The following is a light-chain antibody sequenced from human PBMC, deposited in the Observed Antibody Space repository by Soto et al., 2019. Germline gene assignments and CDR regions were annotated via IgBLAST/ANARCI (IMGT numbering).Light chain of an antibody. V-gene: IGLV2-14*01. Sequence: QSALTQPASVSGSPGQAITISCTGTSSDVGGYTYVSWYQQHPGEAPKFIIYDVSNRPSGVSNRFSGSKSGNTASLTISGLQAEDEADYYCSSYTTSNTRQIVFGTGTKVTVL. CDR1: SSDVGGYTY. CDR3: SSYTTSNTRQIV. CDR2: DVS. J-gene: IGLJ1*01.